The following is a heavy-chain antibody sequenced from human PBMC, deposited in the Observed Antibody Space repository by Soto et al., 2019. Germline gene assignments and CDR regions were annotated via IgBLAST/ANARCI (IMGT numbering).Heavy chain of an antibody. CDR1: GGSISSSSYY. D-gene: IGHD6-13*01. V-gene: IGHV4-39*01. CDR2: IYYSGST. Sequence: SETLSLTCTVSGGSISSSSYYWGWIRQPPGKGLEWIGSIYYSGSTYYNPSLKSRVTISVDTSKNQFSLKLSSVTAADTAVYYCVRHTIASEDWGQGTLVTVSS. CDR3: VRHTIASED. J-gene: IGHJ4*02.